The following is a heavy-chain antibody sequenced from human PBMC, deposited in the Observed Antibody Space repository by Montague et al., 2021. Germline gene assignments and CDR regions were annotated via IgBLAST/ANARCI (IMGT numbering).Heavy chain of an antibody. CDR1: RSLINSDYY. CDR2: VYHGGRT. CDR3: ARERDRYYYMDI. J-gene: IGHJ6*03. Sequence: SETLSLTCTVSRSLINSDYYCGWIRQPPGKGLEWMGSVYHGGRTYYNPSLKSRVTISVDTSNNHFSIKLSSVTAADTAMYHCARERDRYYYMDIWGKGTTITVSS. V-gene: IGHV4-38-2*02.